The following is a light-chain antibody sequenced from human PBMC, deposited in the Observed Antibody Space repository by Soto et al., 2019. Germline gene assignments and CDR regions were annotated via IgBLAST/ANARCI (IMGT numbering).Light chain of an antibody. CDR2: EVN. Sequence: QSALTQPASESGSPGQSITISCTGASSDVGDYNYVSWYQHHPGKAPKLLIYEVNNRPSGVSDRFSGSKSGNVASLTISWLQAEDEADYYCSSYTSSSTYVFGTGTKLTVL. J-gene: IGLJ1*01. CDR1: SSDVGDYNY. CDR3: SSYTSSSTYV. V-gene: IGLV2-14*01.